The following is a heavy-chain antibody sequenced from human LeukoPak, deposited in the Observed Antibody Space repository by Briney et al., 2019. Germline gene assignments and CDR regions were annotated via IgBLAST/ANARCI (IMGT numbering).Heavy chain of an antibody. CDR1: GFTFSDYY. J-gene: IGHJ3*02. Sequence: GGSLRLSCAASGFTFSDYYMSWIRQAPGKGLERVSYISGGSRYTNYADSVKGRFTISRDNAKNSLYLQMKSLKAEDTAVYYCARLTQNDAFDIWGQGTMVTVSS. D-gene: IGHD2-15*01. CDR2: ISGGSRYT. V-gene: IGHV3-11*06. CDR3: ARLTQNDAFDI.